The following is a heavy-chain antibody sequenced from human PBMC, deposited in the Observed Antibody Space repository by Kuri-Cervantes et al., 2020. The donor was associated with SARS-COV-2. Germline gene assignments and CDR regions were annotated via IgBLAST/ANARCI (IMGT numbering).Heavy chain of an antibody. CDR1: GFTVSSNY. Sequence: GGSLRLSCAAPGFTVSSNYMSWVRQAPGKGLGWVSVIYSGGSTYYADSVKGRFTISRHNSKNTLYLQMNSLRAEDTAVYYCAREFALAGGNWFDPWGQGTLVTVSS. CDR2: IYSGGST. J-gene: IGHJ5*02. CDR3: AREFALAGGNWFDP. V-gene: IGHV3-53*04. D-gene: IGHD6-19*01.